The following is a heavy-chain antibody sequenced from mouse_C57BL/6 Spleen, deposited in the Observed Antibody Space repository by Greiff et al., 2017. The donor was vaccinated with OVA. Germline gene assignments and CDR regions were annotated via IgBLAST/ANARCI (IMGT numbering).Heavy chain of an antibody. V-gene: IGHV1-50*01. J-gene: IGHJ2*01. CDR3: ARSKLTGTDY. CDR1: GYTFTSYW. CDR2: IDPSDSYT. Sequence: QVQLQQPGAELVKPGASVKLSCKASGYTFTSYWMQWVKQRPGQGLEWIGEIDPSDSYTNYNQKFKGKATLTVDTSSSTAYMQLSSLTSEDSAVYYCARSKLTGTDYWGQGTTLTVSS. D-gene: IGHD4-1*01.